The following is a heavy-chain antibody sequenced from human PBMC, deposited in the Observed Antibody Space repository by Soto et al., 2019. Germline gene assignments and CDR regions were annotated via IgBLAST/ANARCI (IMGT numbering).Heavy chain of an antibody. Sequence: RLSCAASGFPFSIYGIHWVRQAPGKGLEWVAVISYDGSDKYYADSVKGRFTISRDNSKNTLYLQMNSLRVEDAAVFYCASRVTDWTYGAAYFPYWAQGTKVTVSS. J-gene: IGHJ1*01. CDR1: GFPFSIYG. V-gene: IGHV3-30*03. CDR2: ISYDGSDK. CDR3: ASRVTDWTYGAAYFPY. D-gene: IGHD3-10*01.